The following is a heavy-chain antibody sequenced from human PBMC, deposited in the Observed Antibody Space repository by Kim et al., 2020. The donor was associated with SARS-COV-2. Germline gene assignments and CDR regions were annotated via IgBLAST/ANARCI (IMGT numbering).Heavy chain of an antibody. CDR2: ISSSSSYT. V-gene: IGHV3-11*06. J-gene: IGHJ4*02. CDR1: GFTFSDYY. D-gene: IGHD2-15*01. Sequence: GGSLRLSCAASGFTFSDYYMSWIRQAPGKGLEWVSYISSSSSYTNYADSVKGRFTISRDNAKNSLYLQMNSLRAEDTAVYYCARIRYCSGGSCYWDFDYWGQGTLVTVSS. CDR3: ARIRYCSGGSCYWDFDY.